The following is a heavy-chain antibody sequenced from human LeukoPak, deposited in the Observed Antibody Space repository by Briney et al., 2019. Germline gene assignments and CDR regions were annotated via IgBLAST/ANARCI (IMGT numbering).Heavy chain of an antibody. D-gene: IGHD2-15*01. CDR1: GFTFSSYS. J-gene: IGHJ5*02. Sequence: PGGSLRLSCAASGFTFSSYSMNWVRQGPGKGLEWVSSISSSSSYIYYADPVKGRFTISRDNAKNSLYLQMSSLRAEDTAVYYCARGGYCSGGSCPPGYWFDPWGQGTLVTVSS. V-gene: IGHV3-21*01. CDR3: ARGGYCSGGSCPPGYWFDP. CDR2: ISSSSSYI.